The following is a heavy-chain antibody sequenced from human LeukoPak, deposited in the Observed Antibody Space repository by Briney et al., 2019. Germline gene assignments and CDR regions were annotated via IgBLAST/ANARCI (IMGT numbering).Heavy chain of an antibody. J-gene: IGHJ4*02. Sequence: PGGSLRLSCAVSGFTFSDYFMSWIRQAPGKGLELVSYAGTSGNTIYYADSVRGRFTISRDNAKNSLYLQMNSLRAEDTAMYYCADLHYSSIDYWGQGTLVTVSS. CDR1: GFTFSDYF. D-gene: IGHD5-18*01. CDR2: AGTSGNTI. V-gene: IGHV3-11*01. CDR3: ADLHYSSIDY.